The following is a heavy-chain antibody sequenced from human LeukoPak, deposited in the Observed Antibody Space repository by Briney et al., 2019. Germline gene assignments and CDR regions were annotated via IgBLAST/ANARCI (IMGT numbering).Heavy chain of an antibody. CDR1: GGSISSYY. Sequence: SETLSLTCTVSGGSISSYYWSWIRQPPGKGLEWIGYIYYSGSTNYNPSLKSRVTISVDTSKNQFSLKLSSVTAADTAVYYCARDPGRNYYDSSGYRWGQGTLVTVSS. D-gene: IGHD3-22*01. CDR2: IYYSGST. J-gene: IGHJ4*02. V-gene: IGHV4-59*12. CDR3: ARDPGRNYYDSSGYR.